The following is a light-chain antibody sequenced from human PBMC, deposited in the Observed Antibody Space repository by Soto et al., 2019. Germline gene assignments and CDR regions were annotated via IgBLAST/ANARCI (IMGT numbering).Light chain of an antibody. V-gene: IGKV1-39*01. Sequence: DIQMTQSPSSLSASVGDRVTITCRASQSISSYLNWYQQKPGKAPKLLIYAASSLQSGVPSRFSGSGSETEFTLTISSLLPDDFATYFCQQYKSYFRTFGQGTKVDNK. J-gene: IGKJ1*01. CDR3: QQYKSYFRT. CDR1: QSISSY. CDR2: AAS.